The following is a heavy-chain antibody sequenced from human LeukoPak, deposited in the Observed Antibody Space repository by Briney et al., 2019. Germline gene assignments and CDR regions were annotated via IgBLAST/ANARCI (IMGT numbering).Heavy chain of an antibody. CDR2: IWYGGSNK. CDR1: GFTFSSYG. D-gene: IGHD2-15*01. V-gene: IGHV3-33*08. CDR3: ATSREGFFDY. Sequence: PGRSLRLSCAASGFTFSSYGMHWVRQAPGKGLEWVAVIWYGGSNKYYADSVKGRFTISRDNSKNTLYLQMNSLRAEDTAVYYCATSREGFFDYWGQGTLVTVSS. J-gene: IGHJ4*02.